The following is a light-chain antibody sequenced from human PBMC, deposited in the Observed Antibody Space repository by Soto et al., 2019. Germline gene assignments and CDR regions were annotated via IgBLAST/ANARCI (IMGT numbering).Light chain of an antibody. CDR1: SSDIGAGFD. CDR3: QSYENSRTGFYV. J-gene: IGLJ1*01. CDR2: GNT. V-gene: IGLV1-40*01. Sequence: QSLLTHPPSLSGAPGQRVTISCSGSSSDIGAGFDVHWYQHPPGTAPKLLIYGNTNRPSGVPGRFSGSKSGTSASLVISGLQAEDEADYYCQSYENSRTGFYVFGTGTKV.